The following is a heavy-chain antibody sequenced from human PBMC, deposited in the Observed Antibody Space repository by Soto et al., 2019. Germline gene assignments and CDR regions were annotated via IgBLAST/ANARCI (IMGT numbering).Heavy chain of an antibody. CDR3: AKESSNYVPAYFDL. D-gene: IGHD4-4*01. CDR2: ISGRGCST. CDR1: GFTISSCA. J-gene: IGHJ2*01. V-gene: IGHV3-23*01. Sequence: CGPQRLSCAASGFTISSCATIWGRQAPGEGLEWVSAISGRGCSTYYADSVKGRFTISRDNSKNTLYLQMNSLRAEDTAVYYCAKESSNYVPAYFDLWGRGTRVTVSS.